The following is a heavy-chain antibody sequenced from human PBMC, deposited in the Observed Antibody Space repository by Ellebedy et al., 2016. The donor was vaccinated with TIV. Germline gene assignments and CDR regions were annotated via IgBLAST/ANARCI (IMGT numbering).Heavy chain of an antibody. CDR3: TWDSSGHFHSHH. V-gene: IGHV3-15*07. CDR1: GFTFSDAW. D-gene: IGHD2-15*01. CDR2: IKSKGSGGTT. J-gene: IGHJ1*01. Sequence: GESLKISCAASGFTFSDAWMNWVRQAPGKGLEWVGHIKSKGSGGTTDYAAPAKGRFAISRDDSKNTLYLQLNSLKTEDTAVYYCTWDSSGHFHSHHWGQGTLVTVSS.